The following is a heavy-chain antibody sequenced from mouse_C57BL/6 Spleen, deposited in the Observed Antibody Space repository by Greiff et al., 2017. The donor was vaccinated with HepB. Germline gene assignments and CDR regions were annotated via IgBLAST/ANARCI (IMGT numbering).Heavy chain of an antibody. CDR3: ARKPRPRGNYFDY. CDR1: GYTFTSYW. J-gene: IGHJ2*01. D-gene: IGHD3-3*01. Sequence: QVQLQQPGAELVMPGASVKLSCKASGYTFTSYWMHWVKQRPGQGLEWIGEIDPSDSYTNYNQKFKGKSTLTVDKSSSTAYMQLSSLTSEDSAVYYCARKPRPRGNYFDYWGQGTTLTVSS. CDR2: IDPSDSYT. V-gene: IGHV1-69*01.